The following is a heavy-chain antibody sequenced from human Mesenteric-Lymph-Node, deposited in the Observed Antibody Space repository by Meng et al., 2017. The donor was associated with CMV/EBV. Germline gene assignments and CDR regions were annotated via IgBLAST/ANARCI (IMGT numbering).Heavy chain of an antibody. CDR1: GYSFTGYW. Sequence: GSGYSFTGYWIGWVRQMPGKGLEWMGIIYPGDSDTRYSPSFQGQVTISADKSISTAYLQWSSLKASDTAMYYCAGGQLWLPAAFDYWGQGTLVTVSS. CDR3: AGGQLWLPAAFDY. D-gene: IGHD5-18*01. CDR2: IYPGDSDT. J-gene: IGHJ4*02. V-gene: IGHV5-51*01.